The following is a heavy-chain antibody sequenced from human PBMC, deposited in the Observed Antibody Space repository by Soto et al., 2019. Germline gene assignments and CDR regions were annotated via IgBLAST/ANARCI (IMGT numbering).Heavy chain of an antibody. CDR2: IYPGDSDT. J-gene: IGHJ5*02. Sequence: ALHASSQCSGYSFTSYCIGWVRQMPGKGLEWMGIIYPGDSDTRYSPSFRGQVTISADKSINTAYLQWSSLKASDTAIYYCARQALYSSSWSPWGQGTLVTVSS. V-gene: IGHV5-51*01. CDR3: ARQALYSSSWSP. CDR1: GYSFTSYC. D-gene: IGHD6-13*01.